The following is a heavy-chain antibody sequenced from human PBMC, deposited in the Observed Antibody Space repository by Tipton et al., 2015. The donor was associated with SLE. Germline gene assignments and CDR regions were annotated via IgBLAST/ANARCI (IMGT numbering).Heavy chain of an antibody. CDR2: IYPSGSI. V-gene: IGHV4-4*07. J-gene: IGHJ5*02. D-gene: IGHD3-10*01. CDR3: TVMYGSGSYPFDH. Sequence: PSLTSTVSGDSINSPSWSWIRQLAGKGLQWIGRIYPSGSINYNPSLKSRVTISVDTSKNQFSLRLNSVTAADTAVYYCTVMYGSGSYPFDHWGQGTLVTASS. CDR1: GDSINSPS.